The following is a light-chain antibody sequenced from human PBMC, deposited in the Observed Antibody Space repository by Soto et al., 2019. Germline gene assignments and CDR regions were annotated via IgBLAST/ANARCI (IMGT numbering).Light chain of an antibody. Sequence: QSALTQPPSASGSPGQSVTISCTGTSSDVGRYNYVSWYQHHPGKAPKLMIYEVTKRPSGVPDRFSGSKSGNTASLTISGVRPEDEADYYCCSYTDIALDVVFGGGTKVTVL. CDR3: CSYTDIALDVV. CDR1: SSDVGRYNY. CDR2: EVT. J-gene: IGLJ2*01. V-gene: IGLV2-8*01.